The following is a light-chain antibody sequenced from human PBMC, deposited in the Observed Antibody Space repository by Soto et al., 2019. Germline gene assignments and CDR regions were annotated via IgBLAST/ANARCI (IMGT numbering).Light chain of an antibody. Sequence: WDRTEPGSVSGAPARRITITCTGTSSVVGGYDYVSWYQQNPGNAPKLLISDVTNRPSGVSNRFSGSKSGNTASLTISGLQTEDEADYYCTSYTSSSTYVFGTGTKVTVL. V-gene: IGLV2-14*01. J-gene: IGLJ1*01. CDR1: SSVVGGYDY. CDR2: DVT. CDR3: TSYTSSSTYV.